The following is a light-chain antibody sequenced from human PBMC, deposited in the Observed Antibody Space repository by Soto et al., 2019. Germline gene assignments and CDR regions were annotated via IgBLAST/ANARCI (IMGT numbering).Light chain of an antibody. J-gene: IGKJ4*01. CDR2: WAS. Sequence: DFVMTQSPDSLVVSLGERATIHCRSSQSVYYGTKKKNYLAWYQQKPGQPPKLLIYWASTRASGVPDRFSGSGSGTDFTLTISSLQAEDVAVYFCQQYYDLPLTFGGGTRVEIK. CDR3: QQYYDLPLT. V-gene: IGKV4-1*01. CDR1: QSVYYGTKKKNY.